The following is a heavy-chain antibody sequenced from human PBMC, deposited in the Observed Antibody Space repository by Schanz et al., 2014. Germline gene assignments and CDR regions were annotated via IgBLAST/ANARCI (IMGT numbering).Heavy chain of an antibody. Sequence: GGSLRLSCAASGFTFSDHYMDWVRQAPGKGLEWVSYISGTTTYTNYADSVKGRFTISRDNAKNSLYLQMNSLRAEDTAVYYCARANYRRKINFDYWGRGTLVTVSS. CDR3: ARANYRRKINFDY. D-gene: IGHD3-10*01. CDR2: ISGTTTYT. CDR1: GFTFSDHY. J-gene: IGHJ4*02. V-gene: IGHV3-11*05.